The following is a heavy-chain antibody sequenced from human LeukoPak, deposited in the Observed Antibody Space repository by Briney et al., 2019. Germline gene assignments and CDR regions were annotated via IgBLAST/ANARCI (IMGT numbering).Heavy chain of an antibody. CDR1: GGSFSGYY. Sequence: SETLSLTCAVYGGSFSGYYWSWIRQPPGKGLEWIGEINHSGSTNYNPSLKSRVTISVDTSRNQFSLKLSSVTAADTAVYYCARDSYSSGWYAGQNWFDPWGQGTLVTVSS. D-gene: IGHD6-19*01. V-gene: IGHV4-34*01. J-gene: IGHJ5*02. CDR2: INHSGST. CDR3: ARDSYSSGWYAGQNWFDP.